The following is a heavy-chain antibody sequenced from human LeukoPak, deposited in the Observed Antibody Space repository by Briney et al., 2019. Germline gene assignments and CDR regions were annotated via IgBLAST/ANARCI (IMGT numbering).Heavy chain of an antibody. CDR2: IKQGAGER. D-gene: IGHD4-17*01. Sequence: GGSLRLSCAASGFTFSSHWMNWVRQAPGKGLERVANIKQGAGERNYVDSVKGRFTVSRDDAKSSVFLQMNSLRAEDTAIYFCARGPNYGSRTDFLDYWGQGTLVTVSS. CDR1: GFTFSSHW. V-gene: IGHV3-7*03. J-gene: IGHJ4*02. CDR3: ARGPNYGSRTDFLDY.